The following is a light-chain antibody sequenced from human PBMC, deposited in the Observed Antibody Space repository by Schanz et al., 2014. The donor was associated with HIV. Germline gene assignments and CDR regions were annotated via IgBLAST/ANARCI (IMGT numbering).Light chain of an antibody. Sequence: EIVLTQSPGTLSLSPGERATLSCRASQSIDSSYLAWYQQKPGQAPRLLIYGASSRATGIPDRFSGSGSGTDFTLTINRLEPEDCAVYYCQQYGSSGTFGPGTKVHIK. V-gene: IGKV3-20*01. CDR2: GAS. J-gene: IGKJ3*01. CDR1: QSIDSSY. CDR3: QQYGSSGT.